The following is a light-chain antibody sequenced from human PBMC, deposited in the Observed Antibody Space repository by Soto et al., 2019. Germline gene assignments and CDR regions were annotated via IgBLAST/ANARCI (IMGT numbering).Light chain of an antibody. Sequence: ETVLTQSPGTVSLSPGERATLSCTTSQSVRSNYLAWYQQKPGQAPRLLIYGVFNRATGMPDRFSGSGSGTDFTLTISGLEPEDSAVYYCQHYDGSPRTFGQGTKVEI. CDR3: QHYDGSPRT. J-gene: IGKJ2*01. V-gene: IGKV3-20*01. CDR2: GVF. CDR1: QSVRSNY.